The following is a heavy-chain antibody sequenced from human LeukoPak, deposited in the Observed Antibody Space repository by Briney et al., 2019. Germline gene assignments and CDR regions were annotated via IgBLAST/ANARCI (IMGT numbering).Heavy chain of an antibody. Sequence: SETLSLTCTVSGGSISSSSYYWGWIRQPPGKGLEWIGSIYYSGSTYYNPSLKSRVTMSVDTSKNQFSLKLSSVTAADTAVYYCARGDVAAAGIDYWGQGTLVTVSS. CDR2: IYYSGST. J-gene: IGHJ4*02. CDR1: GGSISSSSYY. D-gene: IGHD6-13*01. CDR3: ARGDVAAAGIDY. V-gene: IGHV4-39*07.